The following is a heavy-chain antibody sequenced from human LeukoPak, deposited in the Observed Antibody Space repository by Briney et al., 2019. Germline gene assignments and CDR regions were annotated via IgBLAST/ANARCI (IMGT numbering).Heavy chain of an antibody. Sequence: GGSLRLSCTASGFNFNHAWMTWVRQAPGKGLEWVGRIKSKNDGETTDFAAPVKGRFTISRDESKRMMFLEMQSLKTEDTAVYYCVGRPWNFDYWGQGTLVTVFS. D-gene: IGHD1-1*01. CDR2: IKSKNDGETT. V-gene: IGHV3-15*01. CDR1: GFNFNHAW. J-gene: IGHJ4*02. CDR3: VGRPWNFDY.